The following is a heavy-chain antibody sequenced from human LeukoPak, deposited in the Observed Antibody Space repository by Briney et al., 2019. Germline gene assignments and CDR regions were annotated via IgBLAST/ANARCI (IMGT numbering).Heavy chain of an antibody. CDR1: VYTFTNYN. Sequence: AAVKVSCKASVYTFTNYNIDWVRQATGRGLEWVGWINPNSGRAGCVQKFKGRFNITRDSSISTAYMELSSLRSEETAVYYCVRVYHDGSFESGNWFDPWGQGTLVTVSS. J-gene: IGHJ5*02. V-gene: IGHV1-8*01. D-gene: IGHD3-22*01. CDR2: INPNSGRA. CDR3: VRVYHDGSFESGNWFDP.